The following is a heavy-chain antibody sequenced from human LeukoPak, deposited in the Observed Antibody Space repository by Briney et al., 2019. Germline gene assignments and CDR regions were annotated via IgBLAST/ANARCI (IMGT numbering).Heavy chain of an antibody. Sequence: SETLSLTCAVYGGSFSGYYWSWIRQPPGKGLEWIGEINHSGSTNYNPSLKSRVTISVDTSKNQFSLKLSSVTAADTAVYYCALPAVAGTRDYDYWGQGTLVTVSS. CDR3: ALPAVAGTRDYDY. V-gene: IGHV4-34*01. CDR1: GGSFSGYY. D-gene: IGHD6-19*01. CDR2: INHSGST. J-gene: IGHJ4*02.